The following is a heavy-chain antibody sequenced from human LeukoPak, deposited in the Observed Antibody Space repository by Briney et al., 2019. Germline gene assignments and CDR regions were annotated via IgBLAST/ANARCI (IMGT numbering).Heavy chain of an antibody. CDR1: GGSFSGFY. CDR2: ITHTGST. CDR3: ARGAPGRDDGLDI. Sequence: SKTLSLTCTVFGGSFSGFYWTWIRQPPGRGLEWIGEITHTGSTNYNPSLMNRVTISVDTSKNQFSLNLSSVTAADTTVYYCARGAPGRDDGLDIWGQGTMVTVSS. J-gene: IGHJ3*02. V-gene: IGHV4-34*01. D-gene: IGHD5-24*01.